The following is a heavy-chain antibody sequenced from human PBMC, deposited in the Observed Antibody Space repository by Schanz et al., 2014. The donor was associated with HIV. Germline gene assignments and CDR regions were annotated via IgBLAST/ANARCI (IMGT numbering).Heavy chain of an antibody. CDR1: GFTFGDHP. Sequence: EVQLVESGGGLVKPGRSLRLSCTASGFTFGDHPMSWFRQAPGKGLEWVARSRVKSDSYATEYAASVTGRFTISRDDSKNSVYLQMNSLNIEDTAVYYCRGYRFYYGVDSGGQGTTATVS. V-gene: IGHV3-72*01. D-gene: IGHD5-18*01. CDR3: RGYRFYYGVDS. CDR2: SRVKSDSYAT. J-gene: IGHJ6*02.